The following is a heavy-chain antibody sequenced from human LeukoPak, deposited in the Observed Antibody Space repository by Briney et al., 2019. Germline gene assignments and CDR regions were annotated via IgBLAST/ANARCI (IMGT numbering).Heavy chain of an antibody. CDR1: GFTFSSYA. D-gene: IGHD3-10*01. Sequence: GGSLRLSCAASGFTFSSYAMSWVRQAPGKGLEWVSAISGSGGSTYYADSVKGRFTISRDNSKNTLYLQMNSLRAEDTAVYYCAKRNYYGSGSPRALDMDVWGKGTTVTVSS. J-gene: IGHJ6*04. CDR2: ISGSGGST. V-gene: IGHV3-23*01. CDR3: AKRNYYGSGSPRALDMDV.